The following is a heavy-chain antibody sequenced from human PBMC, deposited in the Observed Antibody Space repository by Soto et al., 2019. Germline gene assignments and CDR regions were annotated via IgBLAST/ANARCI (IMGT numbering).Heavy chain of an antibody. CDR2: IYFDGITT. CDR1: GFTFNTHW. D-gene: IGHD1-26*01. Sequence: GSLILSCTASGFTFNTHWMHWVRQAPGKGLVWVSRIYFDGITTNYADSVKGRLTVSRDNAKNTAYLHVNTLRDEDTAVYYCARGGAMGVDYWGQGTLVTVSS. V-gene: IGHV3-74*01. CDR3: ARGGAMGVDY. J-gene: IGHJ4*02.